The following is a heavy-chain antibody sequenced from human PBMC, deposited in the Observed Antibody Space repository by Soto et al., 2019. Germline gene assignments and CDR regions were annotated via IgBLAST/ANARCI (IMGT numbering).Heavy chain of an antibody. CDR1: GFTFDDYA. CDR2: LSWKSGTI. CDR3: SSYYFLSGHHLHYA. J-gene: IGHJ3*01. V-gene: IGHV3-9*01. Sequence: GGSLRLSCAASGFTFDDYAKHWVRQTPGKGLEWVSGLSWKSGTICYADSVEGRFTISRDNAKKSLFMQMNTLRREDTAIYYCSSYYFLSGHHLHYAWGPGTMVTVSS. D-gene: IGHD3-3*01.